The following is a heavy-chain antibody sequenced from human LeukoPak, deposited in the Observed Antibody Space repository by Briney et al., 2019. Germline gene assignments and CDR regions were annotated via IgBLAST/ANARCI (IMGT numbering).Heavy chain of an antibody. V-gene: IGHV1-18*04. CDR2: ISAYNGNT. D-gene: IGHD4-17*01. CDR3: ARAGDYGDSCSDY. CDR1: GYTFTDYY. J-gene: IGHJ4*02. Sequence: ASVKVSCKASGYTFTDYYIHWVRQAPGQGLEWMGWISAYNGNTNYAQKLQGRVTMTTDTSTSTAYMELRSLRSDDTAMYYCARAGDYGDSCSDYWGQGTLVTVSS.